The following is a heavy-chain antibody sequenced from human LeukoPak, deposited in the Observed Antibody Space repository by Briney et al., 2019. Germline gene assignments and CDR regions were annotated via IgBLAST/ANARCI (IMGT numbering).Heavy chain of an antibody. CDR2: IYYSGST. V-gene: IGHV4-59*01. Sequence: PSETLSLTCTVSGGSISSYYWSWIRQPPGKGLEWIGYIYYSGSTNYNPSLKSRVTISVDTSKNQFSLKLTSVTTADTAVYYCARAEGVKTAALDLDYWGQGTLVTVSS. CDR3: ARAEGVKTAALDLDY. J-gene: IGHJ4*02. D-gene: IGHD6-25*01. CDR1: GGSISSYY.